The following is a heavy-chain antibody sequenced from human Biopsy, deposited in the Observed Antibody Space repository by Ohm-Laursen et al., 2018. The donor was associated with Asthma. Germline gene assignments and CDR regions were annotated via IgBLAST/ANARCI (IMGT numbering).Heavy chain of an antibody. D-gene: IGHD3-22*01. CDR2: IYSGGTS. V-gene: IGHV3-53*01. Sequence: SLKLSCTASGFAVSRDHMFWVRQAPGKGLEWVSVIYSGGTSHTADSVRGRFTISRDYSKNTLYLQMHSLRAEDTAVYYCARGDSSNWSHYYFDYWGQGTLVTVSS. CDR3: ARGDSSNWSHYYFDY. CDR1: GFAVSRDH. J-gene: IGHJ4*02.